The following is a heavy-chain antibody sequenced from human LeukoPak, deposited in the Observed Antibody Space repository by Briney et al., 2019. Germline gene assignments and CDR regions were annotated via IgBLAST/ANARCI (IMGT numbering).Heavy chain of an antibody. CDR2: ISSSSSDI. CDR1: QFTFNRYW. Sequence: PGGSLRLSCAASQFTFNRYWMSWVRQAPGKGLEWVSSISSSSSDIYYADSVKGRFTISRDNAKNSLYLQMNSLRGEDTAVYYCARDYNDFWSGYPGAFDIWGQGTMVTVSS. CDR3: ARDYNDFWSGYPGAFDI. V-gene: IGHV3-21*01. D-gene: IGHD3-3*01. J-gene: IGHJ3*02.